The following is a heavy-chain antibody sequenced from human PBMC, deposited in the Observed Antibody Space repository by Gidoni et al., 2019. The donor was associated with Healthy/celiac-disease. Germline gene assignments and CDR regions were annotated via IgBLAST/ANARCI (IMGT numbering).Heavy chain of an antibody. CDR1: GFTFSSYS. CDR3: ARSPGSSNPLFFDY. J-gene: IGHJ4*02. V-gene: IGHV3-21*01. D-gene: IGHD1-26*01. Sequence: EVQLVESGGGLVKPGGSLRLYCAASGFTFSSYSMNWGRQAPGEWLEWVSSISSSSSYLYYADSMKGLFTISRDNAKNSLYLHMNILRAEDPAVYYCARSPGSSNPLFFDYWGQGTLVTVSS. CDR2: ISSSSSYL.